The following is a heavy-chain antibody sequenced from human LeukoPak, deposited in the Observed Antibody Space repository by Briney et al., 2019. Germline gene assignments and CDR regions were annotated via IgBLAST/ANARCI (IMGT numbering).Heavy chain of an antibody. CDR3: ARVYDSSGYYYMH. CDR2: IIPIFGIA. V-gene: IGHV1-69*04. D-gene: IGHD3-22*01. CDR1: GGTFSSYA. Sequence: SVKVSCKASGGTFSSYAISWVRQAPGQGLEWMGRIIPIFGIANYAQKLQGRVTITADKSTSTAYMELSSLRSEDTAVYYCARVYDSSGYYYMHWGQGTLVTVSS. J-gene: IGHJ1*01.